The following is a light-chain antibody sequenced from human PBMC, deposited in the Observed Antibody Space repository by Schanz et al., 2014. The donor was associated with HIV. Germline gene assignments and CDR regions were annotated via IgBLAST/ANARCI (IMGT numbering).Light chain of an antibody. V-gene: IGKV3-20*01. Sequence: IVLTQSPATLSLSPGERATLSCRASQSVSSHLAWYQQKPGQAPRLLMYGPSSWATGIPDRFSGSGSGTDFTLTISRLEPEDFAVYYCQQYGSSPITFGQGTRLEIK. CDR1: QSVSSH. J-gene: IGKJ5*01. CDR3: QQYGSSPIT. CDR2: GPS.